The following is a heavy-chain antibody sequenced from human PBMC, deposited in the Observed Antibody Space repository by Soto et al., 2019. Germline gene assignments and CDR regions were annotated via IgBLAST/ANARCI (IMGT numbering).Heavy chain of an antibody. D-gene: IGHD1-26*01. CDR2: ISSNGGST. V-gene: IGHV3-64*02. Sequence: GGSLRLSCAASGFTFSSYAMHRVRQAPGKGLEYVSAISSNGGSTYYADSVKGRFTISRDNSKNTLYLQMGSLRAEDMAVYYCARGAVGATGSYYFDYWGQGTLVTVSS. J-gene: IGHJ4*02. CDR3: ARGAVGATGSYYFDY. CDR1: GFTFSSYA.